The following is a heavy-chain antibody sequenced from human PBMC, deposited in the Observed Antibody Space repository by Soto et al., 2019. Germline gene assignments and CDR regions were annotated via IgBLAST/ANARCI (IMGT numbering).Heavy chain of an antibody. CDR3: ARESRRYTNSVGFYNGMDV. CDR2: IYNSGSR. Sequence: SETLSLTCNVSGGSITRGGYYWTWIRQHPGKGLEWIGYIYNSGSRYYNPSLKSRLTISMDTSNNQFSLRMTSVTAADTAIYYCARESRRYTNSVGFYNGMDVWGHGTTVTVSS. CDR1: GGSITRGGYY. D-gene: IGHD6-6*01. J-gene: IGHJ6*02. V-gene: IGHV4-31*03.